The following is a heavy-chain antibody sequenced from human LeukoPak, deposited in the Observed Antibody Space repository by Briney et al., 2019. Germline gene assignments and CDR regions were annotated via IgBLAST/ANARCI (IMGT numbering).Heavy chain of an antibody. Sequence: SVKVSCKASGGTFSSYAISWVRLAPGQGREWMGRIIPIFGTANYAQKFQGRVTITTDESTSTAYMELSSLRSEDTAVYYCAREISSSWYNLPYNWFDPWGQGTLVTVSS. D-gene: IGHD6-13*01. CDR3: AREISSSWYNLPYNWFDP. CDR1: GGTFSSYA. J-gene: IGHJ5*02. V-gene: IGHV1-69*05. CDR2: IIPIFGTA.